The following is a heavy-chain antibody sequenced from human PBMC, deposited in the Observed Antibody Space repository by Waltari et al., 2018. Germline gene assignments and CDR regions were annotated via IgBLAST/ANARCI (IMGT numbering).Heavy chain of an antibody. CDR2: IIPSVGTA. CDR1: GGTFSSYA. CDR3: ARAKRDITMVRGVLGDYFDY. J-gene: IGHJ4*02. V-gene: IGHV1-69*05. D-gene: IGHD3-10*01. Sequence: QVQLVQSGAEVKKPGSSVKVSCKASGGTFSSYAISWVRQAPGQGLEWMGGIIPSVGTANYAQKFQGRVTITTDESTSTAYMELSSLRAEDTAVYYCARAKRDITMVRGVLGDYFDYWGQGTLVTVSS.